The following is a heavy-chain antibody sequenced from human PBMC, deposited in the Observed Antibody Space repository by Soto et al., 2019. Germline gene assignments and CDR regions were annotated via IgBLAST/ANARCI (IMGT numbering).Heavy chain of an antibody. CDR1: GGSISSGGYS. Sequence: PSETLSLTCAVSGGSISSGGYSWSWIRQPPGKGLEWIGYIYHSGSTYYNPSLKSRITISMDRSKNQLSLKLSSVTAADTAVYYCARGMTTVTTLDYWGQGTLVTVSS. CDR3: ARGMTTVTTLDY. J-gene: IGHJ4*02. D-gene: IGHD4-4*01. V-gene: IGHV4-30-2*01. CDR2: IYHSGST.